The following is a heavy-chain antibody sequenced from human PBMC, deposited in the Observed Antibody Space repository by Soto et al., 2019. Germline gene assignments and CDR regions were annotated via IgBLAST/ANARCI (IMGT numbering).Heavy chain of an antibody. J-gene: IGHJ6*04. V-gene: IGHV3-11*01. D-gene: IGHD5-12*01. CDR1: GFTFSDYY. Sequence: QVQLVESGGGLVKPGGSLRLSCAASGFTFSDYYMSWIRQAPGKGLEWVSYISSSGSTIYYADSVKGRFTISRDNAKNSLYLPMNSLRAEDTAVYYCARDNSGYGRREDYYYYYGMDVWGKGTTVTVSS. CDR2: ISSSGSTI. CDR3: ARDNSGYGRREDYYYYYGMDV.